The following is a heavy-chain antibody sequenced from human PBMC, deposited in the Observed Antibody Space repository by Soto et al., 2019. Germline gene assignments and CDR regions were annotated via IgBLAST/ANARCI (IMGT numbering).Heavy chain of an antibody. V-gene: IGHV3-23*01. CDR2: ISGSGGST. Sequence: PGGSLRLSCAASGFTFSSYAMSWVRQAPGKGLEWASAISGSGGSTYYADSVKGRFTISRDNSKNTLYLQMNSLRAEDTAVYYCAKASAARGEYYGMDVWGQGTTVTVSS. CDR1: GFTFSSYA. J-gene: IGHJ6*02. CDR3: AKASAARGEYYGMDV. D-gene: IGHD6-25*01.